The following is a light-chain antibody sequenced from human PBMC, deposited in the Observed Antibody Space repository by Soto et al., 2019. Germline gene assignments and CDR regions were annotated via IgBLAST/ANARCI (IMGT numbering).Light chain of an antibody. CDR2: RAS. Sequence: IVMTQSPATLSVSPGERATLSCRASQNIYSNVAWYQQRPGQAPRLLIYRASTRAPGIPARFSGSGSGTESTLTISSLQSEDFTVYSCLQYHNLWAFGQGTKVDIK. CDR3: LQYHNLWA. CDR1: QNIYSN. V-gene: IGKV3-15*01. J-gene: IGKJ1*01.